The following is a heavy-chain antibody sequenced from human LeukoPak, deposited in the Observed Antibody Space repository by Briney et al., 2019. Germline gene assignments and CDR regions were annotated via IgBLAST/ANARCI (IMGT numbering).Heavy chain of an antibody. CDR3: ARDSDHSGYDLGIFDY. D-gene: IGHD5-12*01. J-gene: IGHJ4*02. V-gene: IGHV3-11*01. CDR1: GFTVSSNY. CDR2: ISSSGSTI. Sequence: PGGSLRLSCAASGFTVSSNYMSWIRQAPGKGPEWVSYISSSGSTIYYADSVKGRFTISRDNAKNSLYLQMNSLRAEDTAVYYCARDSDHSGYDLGIFDYWGQGTLVTVSS.